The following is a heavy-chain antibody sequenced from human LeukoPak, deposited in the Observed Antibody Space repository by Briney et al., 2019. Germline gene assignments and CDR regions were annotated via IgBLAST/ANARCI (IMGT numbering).Heavy chain of an antibody. CDR1: GFTFGDYA. V-gene: IGHV3-49*04. J-gene: IGHJ4*02. D-gene: IGHD5-24*01. Sequence: GGSLRLSCTASGFTFGDYAMSWVRQAPGKGLEWVGFIRSRTYGGTPEYAAFVKGRFTISRDDSRSIAYLQMISLKTEDTAVYYCTRIRDAYTLDCWGQGTLVTVSS. CDR2: IRSRTYGGTP. CDR3: TRIRDAYTLDC.